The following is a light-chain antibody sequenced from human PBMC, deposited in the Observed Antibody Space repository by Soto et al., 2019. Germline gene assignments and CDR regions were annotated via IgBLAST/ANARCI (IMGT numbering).Light chain of an antibody. V-gene: IGKV3-20*01. CDR3: HQYGSSPPYT. CDR1: RSVSSSY. Sequence: EIVLTQSPGTLSLSPGERATLSCRASRSVSSSYLAWYQKKPGQAPRLLIYGASSRATGIPDRFSGSGSGTDFTLTISRLEPEDFAVYYCHQYGSSPPYTFGQGTKLEIK. CDR2: GAS. J-gene: IGKJ2*01.